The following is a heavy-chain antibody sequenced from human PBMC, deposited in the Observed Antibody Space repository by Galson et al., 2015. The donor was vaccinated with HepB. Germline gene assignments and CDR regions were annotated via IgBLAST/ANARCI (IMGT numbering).Heavy chain of an antibody. CDR3: AKKEEYYGGPRDDY. D-gene: IGHD4-23*01. Sequence: SVKVSCKASGGTFSSYAISWVRQAPGQGLEWMGGIIPIFGTANYAQKFQGRVTITADESTSTAYMELNSLRAEDTAVYYCAKKEEYYGGPRDDYWGQGTLVTVSS. CDR2: IIPIFGTA. V-gene: IGHV1-69*13. CDR1: GGTFSSYA. J-gene: IGHJ4*02.